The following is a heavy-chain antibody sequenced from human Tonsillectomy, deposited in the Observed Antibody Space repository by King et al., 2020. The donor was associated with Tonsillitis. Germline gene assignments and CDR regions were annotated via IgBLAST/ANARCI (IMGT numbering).Heavy chain of an antibody. D-gene: IGHD6-13*01. CDR3: ARDPVDGIAADGTPDDYYYMDV. CDR1: GFTFTTHG. Sequence: VQLVESGGGVVQPGSTLRLSCAVSGFTFTTHGMHWVRQSPGKGLEGVAVIWYDGSNKYYADSVKGRFTISRDNSKNTLYLQMNSLSAEDTAVYYCARDPVDGIAADGTPDDYYYMDVWGRGTTVTVSS. CDR2: IWYDGSNK. J-gene: IGHJ6*03. V-gene: IGHV3-33*08.